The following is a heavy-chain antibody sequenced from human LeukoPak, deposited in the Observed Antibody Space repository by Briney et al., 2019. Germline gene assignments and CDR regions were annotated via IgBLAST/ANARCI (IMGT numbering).Heavy chain of an antibody. CDR2: IYTSGSP. CDR1: AGSPSNYY. Sequence: SETMSLAWPVAAGSPSNYYWSCIRQPAGEGLEWVGRIYTSGSPDYNPSLKSRVTMSVDTSKNQFSLKLSSVTAADTAVYYCAREATLGYCSGGTCYSAYYFDYWGQGTLVTVSS. D-gene: IGHD2-15*01. V-gene: IGHV4-4*07. CDR3: AREATLGYCSGGTCYSAYYFDY. J-gene: IGHJ4*02.